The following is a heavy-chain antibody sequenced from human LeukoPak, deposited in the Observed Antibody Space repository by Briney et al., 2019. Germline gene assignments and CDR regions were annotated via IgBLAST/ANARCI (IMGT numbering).Heavy chain of an antibody. CDR3: ARGSRVVTAIDY. J-gene: IGHJ4*02. Sequence: GRSLRLSCAASGFTFSSYGMHWVRQAPGKGLEWVAVIWYDGSNKYYADSVKGPFTISRDNSKNTLYLQMNSLRAEDTAVYYCARGSRVVTAIDYWGQGTLVTVSS. CDR1: GFTFSSYG. CDR2: IWYDGSNK. D-gene: IGHD2-21*02. V-gene: IGHV3-33*01.